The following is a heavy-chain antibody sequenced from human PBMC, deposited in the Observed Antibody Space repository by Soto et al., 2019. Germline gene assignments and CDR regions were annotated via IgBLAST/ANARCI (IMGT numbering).Heavy chain of an antibody. CDR1: GYTFSVYY. J-gene: IGHJ6*02. CDR3: ARSLTEGYCTITGCYTRPLYGMDV. Sequence: ASVKVSCKASGYTFSVYYIHWLRQAPGQGLEWMGWINPNSGGTNYAQKFQGRVTVTRDTPTSTAYMELSRLTSDDTAVYYCARSLTEGYCTITGCYTRPLYGMDVWGQGTTVTVSS. CDR2: INPNSGGT. D-gene: IGHD2-2*02. V-gene: IGHV1-2*02.